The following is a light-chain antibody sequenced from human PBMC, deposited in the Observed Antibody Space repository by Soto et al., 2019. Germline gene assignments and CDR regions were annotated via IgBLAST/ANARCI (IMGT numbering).Light chain of an antibody. CDR2: EVT. CDR1: SSDVGIYNY. Sequence: QSVLTQPASVSGSPGQSIAISCNGSSSDVGIYNYVSWYQQHPGKVPKLIIYEVTNRPSGVSNHSSGSRSANTASLTISGLKAEDEADYYFSSYTTSSTRGFGTGTKVTVL. CDR3: SSYTTSSTRG. V-gene: IGLV2-14*01. J-gene: IGLJ1*01.